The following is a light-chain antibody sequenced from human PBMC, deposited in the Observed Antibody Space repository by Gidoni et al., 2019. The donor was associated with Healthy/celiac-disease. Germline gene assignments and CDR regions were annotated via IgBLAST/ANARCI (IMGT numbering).Light chain of an antibody. Sequence: EIVMTQSPATLSVSPGERATLSCRASQSVSSNLAWYQQNHDQTPRLLIHGASTRATGIPAKFSGSGSVTAFTLTISSLQSEDFAVYYCQQYNNWPWTFGQGTKVEIK. V-gene: IGKV3-15*01. CDR2: GAS. CDR3: QQYNNWPWT. CDR1: QSVSSN. J-gene: IGKJ1*01.